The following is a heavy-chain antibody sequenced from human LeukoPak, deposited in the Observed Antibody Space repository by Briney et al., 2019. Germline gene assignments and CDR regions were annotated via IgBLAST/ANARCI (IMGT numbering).Heavy chain of an antibody. CDR2: IIPIFGTA. D-gene: IGHD3-22*01. CDR3: ARARYYYDSSTYSAFDY. V-gene: IGHV1-69*01. J-gene: IGHJ4*02. CDR1: GGTFSSYA. Sequence: SVKVSCKASGGTFSSYAISWVRQAPGQGLEWMGGIIPIFGTANYAQKFQGRVTITADESTSTAYMELSSLRSEDTAVYYCARARYYYDSSTYSAFDYWGQGTLVTVSS.